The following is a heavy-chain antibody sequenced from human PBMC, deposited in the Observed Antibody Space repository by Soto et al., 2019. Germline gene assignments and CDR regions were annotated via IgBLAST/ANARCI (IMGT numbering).Heavy chain of an antibody. CDR2: IYYSGST. V-gene: IGHV4-59*01. CDR3: ARDGYYYDSSGYAPAFDI. D-gene: IGHD3-22*01. CDR1: GGSISSYY. Sequence: QVQLQESGPGLVKPSETLSLTCTVSGGSISSYYWSWIRQPPGKGLEWIGYIYYSGSTNYNPSLTSRVTISVDTSKNQFSLKLSSVTAADTAVYYCARDGYYYDSSGYAPAFDIWGQGTMVTVSS. J-gene: IGHJ3*02.